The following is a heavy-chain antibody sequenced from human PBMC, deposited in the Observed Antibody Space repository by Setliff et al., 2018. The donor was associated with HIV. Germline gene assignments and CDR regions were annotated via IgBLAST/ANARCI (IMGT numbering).Heavy chain of an antibody. CDR1: GFTVSTNY. Sequence: GESLKISCAASGFTVSTNYMSWVRQAPGKGLEWVSIIYTGGSTYYADSVKGRFTISRDNSKNTLYLQMNSLRAEDTAVYYCARTEEWWRSFDYWGQGTLVTVSS. J-gene: IGHJ4*02. CDR3: ARTEEWWRSFDY. V-gene: IGHV3-66*02. CDR2: IYTGGST. D-gene: IGHD2-8*01.